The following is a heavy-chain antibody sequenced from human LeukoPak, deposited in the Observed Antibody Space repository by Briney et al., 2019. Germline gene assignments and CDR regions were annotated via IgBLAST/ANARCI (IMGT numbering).Heavy chain of an antibody. Sequence: PGGSLRLSCAASGFTFSTYTMSWVRQAPGEGLEWVSGISGSGDPYYAESVKGRFTVSGDNSKNTLYLQLHSLRAEDTAVYYCAKGLGPTRSYFDCWGQGTLVTVSS. CDR2: ISGSGDP. D-gene: IGHD3-16*01. V-gene: IGHV3-23*01. CDR1: GFTFSTYT. CDR3: AKGLGPTRSYFDC. J-gene: IGHJ4*02.